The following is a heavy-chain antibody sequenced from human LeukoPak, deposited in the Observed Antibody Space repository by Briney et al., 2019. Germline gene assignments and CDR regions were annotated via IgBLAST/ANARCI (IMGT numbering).Heavy chain of an antibody. D-gene: IGHD6-13*01. CDR1: GFRFNTYW. CDR2: IKQDGNEK. CDR3: ARLILRGSSWQHNWFDP. J-gene: IGHJ5*02. Sequence: GGSLRLSCAASGFRFNTYWMSWVRQAPGKGLEWVANIKQDGNEKYYADSVKGRFTISRDNAKNSRYLQMNSLRAEDTAVYYCARLILRGSSWQHNWFDPWGQGTLVTVSS. V-gene: IGHV3-7*01.